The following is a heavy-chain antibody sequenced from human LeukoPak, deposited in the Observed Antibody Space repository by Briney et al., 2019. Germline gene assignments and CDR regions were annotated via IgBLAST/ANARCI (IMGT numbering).Heavy chain of an antibody. CDR1: GFTFSSNA. CDR3: AKETTVAGFYPYFDY. D-gene: IGHD6-19*01. J-gene: IGHJ4*02. Sequence: GGSLRLPCAAPGFTFSSNAMSWVRQAPGKGLEWVSYISGSGGSTYYADSVKGRFTNSRDNSKNTLYLQMSSLRAEDTAVYYCAKETTVAGFYPYFDYWGQGTLVTVSS. CDR2: ISGSGGST. V-gene: IGHV3-23*01.